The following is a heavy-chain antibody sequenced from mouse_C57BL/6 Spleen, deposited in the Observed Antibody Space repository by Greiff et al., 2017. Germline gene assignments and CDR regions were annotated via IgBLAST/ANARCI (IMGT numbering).Heavy chain of an antibody. Sequence: EVQRVESGGGLVKPGGSLKLSCAASGFTFSDYGMHWVRQAPEKGLEWVAYISSGSSTIYYADTVKGRFTISRDNAKNTLFLQMTSLRSEDTAMYYCARNPLADDMDYWGQGTSVTVSS. CDR3: ARNPLADDMDY. CDR1: GFTFSDYG. CDR2: ISSGSSTI. J-gene: IGHJ4*01. V-gene: IGHV5-17*01.